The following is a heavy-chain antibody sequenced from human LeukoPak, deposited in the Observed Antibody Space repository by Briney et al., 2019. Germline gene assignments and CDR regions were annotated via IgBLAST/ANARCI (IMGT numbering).Heavy chain of an antibody. J-gene: IGHJ5*02. CDR2: INHSGST. D-gene: IGHD3-10*01. Sequence: KASETLSLTCAVYGGSFSGYYWSWIRQPPGKGLEWIGEINHSGSTNYNPSLKSRDTISVDTSKNQFSLKLSSVTAADTAVYYCARARLWFGETPRWFDPWGQGTLVTVSS. CDR1: GGSFSGYY. V-gene: IGHV4-34*01. CDR3: ARARLWFGETPRWFDP.